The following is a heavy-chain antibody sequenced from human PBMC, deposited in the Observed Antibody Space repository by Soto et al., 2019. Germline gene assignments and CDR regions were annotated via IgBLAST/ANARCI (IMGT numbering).Heavy chain of an antibody. CDR3: ARGPQTTNYYDSSGYPNDY. Sequence: SETLSVTCAVYGGSFSGYYWSWIRQPPGKGLEWIGEINHSGSTNYNPSLKSRVTISVDTSKNQFSLKLSSVTAADTAVYYCARGPQTTNYYDSSGYPNDYWGQGTLVTVSS. V-gene: IGHV4-34*01. J-gene: IGHJ4*02. CDR2: INHSGST. D-gene: IGHD3-22*01. CDR1: GGSFSGYY.